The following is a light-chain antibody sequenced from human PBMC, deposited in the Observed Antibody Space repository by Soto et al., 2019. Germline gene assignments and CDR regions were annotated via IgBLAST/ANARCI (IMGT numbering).Light chain of an antibody. J-gene: IGLJ1*01. Sequence: QSVLTQPPSVSGAPGQRVTISCTGSSSNIGAGYDVHWYQQLPGTAPKLLFYGNSNRPSGVPYRFSGSKSGTSASLAITGLQAEDEADYYCQSHDSSLSGYVFGTGTKLTVL. CDR3: QSHDSSLSGYV. CDR2: GNS. V-gene: IGLV1-40*01. CDR1: SSNIGAGYD.